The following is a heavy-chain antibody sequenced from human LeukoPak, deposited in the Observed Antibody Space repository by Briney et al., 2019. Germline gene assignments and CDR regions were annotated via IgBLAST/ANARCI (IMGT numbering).Heavy chain of an antibody. Sequence: GASVKVSCKASGYTFTGYYMHWVRKAPGQGLEWMGWINPNSGGTNYAQKFQGRVTMTRDTSISTAYMELSRLRSDDTAVYYCARYYDFWSGYSWFDPWGQGTLVTVSS. J-gene: IGHJ5*02. CDR3: ARYYDFWSGYSWFDP. V-gene: IGHV1-2*02. D-gene: IGHD3-3*01. CDR1: GYTFTGYY. CDR2: INPNSGGT.